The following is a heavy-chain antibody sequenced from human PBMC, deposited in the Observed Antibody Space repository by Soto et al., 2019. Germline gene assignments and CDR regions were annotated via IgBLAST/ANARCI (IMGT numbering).Heavy chain of an antibody. CDR3: ARDGKSSGYRAFDI. CDR1: GFTFSNAW. Sequence: PGGSLRLSCASSGFTFSNAWMSWVRQAPGKGLEWVGRIKSKTDGGTTDYAAPVKGRFTISRDDSKNTLYLQMNSLKTEDTAVYYCARDGKSSGYRAFDIWGQGTMVTVSS. CDR2: IKSKTDGGTT. V-gene: IGHV3-15*01. J-gene: IGHJ3*02. D-gene: IGHD6-19*01.